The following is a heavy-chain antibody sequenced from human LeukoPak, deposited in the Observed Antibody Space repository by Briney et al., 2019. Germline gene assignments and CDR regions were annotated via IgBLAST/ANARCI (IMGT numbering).Heavy chain of an antibody. CDR2: ISWNSDSI. V-gene: IGHV3-9*01. CDR3: ARDPNGDYIGAFEF. D-gene: IGHD4-17*01. Sequence: GRSLRLSCAASGFTFDDYAMHWVRQAPGKGLEWVSGISWNSDSIGYADSVKGRSTISRDNSKNTLYLQMNSLRVEDTAQYFCARDPNGDYIGAFEFWGQGTGVTVSS. J-gene: IGHJ3*01. CDR1: GFTFDDYA.